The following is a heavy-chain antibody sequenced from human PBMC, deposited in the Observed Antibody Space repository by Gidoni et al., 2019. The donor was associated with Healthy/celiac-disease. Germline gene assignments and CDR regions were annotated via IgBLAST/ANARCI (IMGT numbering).Heavy chain of an antibody. CDR3: AKDTLLAAAGTFYYYGMDV. CDR1: GFTFDDYA. J-gene: IGHJ6*02. D-gene: IGHD6-13*01. V-gene: IGHV3-9*01. Sequence: EVQLVESGGGLVQPGRSLRLSCAASGFTFDDYAMHWVRQAPGKGLEWVSGISWNSGSIGYADSVKGRFTISRDNAKNSLYLQMNSLRAEDTALYYCAKDTLLAAAGTFYYYGMDVWGQGTTVTVSS. CDR2: ISWNSGSI.